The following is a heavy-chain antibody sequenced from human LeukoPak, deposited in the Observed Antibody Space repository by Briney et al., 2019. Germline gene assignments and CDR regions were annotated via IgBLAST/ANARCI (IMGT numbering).Heavy chain of an antibody. CDR1: GFTFSSYA. D-gene: IGHD6-13*01. CDR2: ISYDGSNK. CDR3: ARDPRRQLGQGYFQH. V-gene: IGHV3-30-3*01. J-gene: IGHJ1*01. Sequence: GGSLRLSCAASGFTFSSYAMHWVRQAPGKGLEWVAVISYDGSNKYYADSVKGRFTISRDNSKNTLYLQMNSLRAEDTAVYYCARDPRRQLGQGYFQHWGQGTLVTVSS.